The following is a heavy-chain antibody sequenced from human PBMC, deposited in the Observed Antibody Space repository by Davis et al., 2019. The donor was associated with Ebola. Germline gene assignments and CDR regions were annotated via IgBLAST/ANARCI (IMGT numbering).Heavy chain of an antibody. Sequence: MPSETLSLTCAISPGSVSSSNWWSWVRQPPGKGLEWTGETYHTGNTMYNPSLRGRVTISTDTSKNQFSLKLTSVTAADTAVYYCARPLVGAAWAHDIFELWGRGTLVTVSS. D-gene: IGHD1-26*01. CDR1: PGSVSSSNW. CDR3: ARPLVGAAWAHDIFEL. V-gene: IGHV4-4*02. J-gene: IGHJ3*01. CDR2: TYHTGNT.